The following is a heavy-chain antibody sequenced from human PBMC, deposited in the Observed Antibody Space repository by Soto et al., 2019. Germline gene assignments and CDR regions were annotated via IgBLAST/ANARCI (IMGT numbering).Heavy chain of an antibody. CDR2: MSTSSGNT. CDR3: AGVYGGATH. V-gene: IGHV1-8*01. D-gene: IGHD4-17*01. J-gene: IGHJ4*02. Sequence: QVQLVQSGPEVKKPGALVKVACKASGDTFTSSDINCVRQATGQGLAWMGWMSTSSGNTGYAQKVQGRGTMARDTSISTAYMEMSGLRSEATAVYYCAGVYGGATHWGKVSLVTVSS. CDR1: GDTFTSSD.